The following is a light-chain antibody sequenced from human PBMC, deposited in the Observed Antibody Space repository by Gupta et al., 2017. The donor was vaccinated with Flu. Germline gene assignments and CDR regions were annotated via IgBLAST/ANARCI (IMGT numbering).Light chain of an antibody. CDR3: MQALQTPRT. J-gene: IGKJ2*01. CDR1: QSLLHSNGYNY. CDR2: LGS. Sequence: ISCRSSQSLLHSNGYNYLDWYLQKPGQSPQLLIYLGSNRASGVPDRFSGSGSGTDFTLKISRVEAEDVGIYFCMQALQTPRTFGQGTKLEIK. V-gene: IGKV2-28*01.